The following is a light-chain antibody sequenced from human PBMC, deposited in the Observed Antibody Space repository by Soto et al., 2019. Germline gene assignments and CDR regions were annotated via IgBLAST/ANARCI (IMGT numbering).Light chain of an antibody. CDR1: QSISSW. V-gene: IGKV1-5*03. Sequence: DIQMTQSPSTLSAAVGDRVTITCRASQSISSWLAWYQQKPGKAPKLLIYKASSLESWVPSRFSGSGSGTEFTLTIRSLQPDDFATYYCQQYNSSFGQGTKVEIK. CDR3: QQYNSS. J-gene: IGKJ1*01. CDR2: KAS.